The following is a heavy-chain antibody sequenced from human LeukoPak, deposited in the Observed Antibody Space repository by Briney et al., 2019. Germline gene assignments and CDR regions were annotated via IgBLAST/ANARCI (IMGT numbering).Heavy chain of an antibody. CDR3: ARVTGYMTEDYFDY. J-gene: IGHJ4*02. D-gene: IGHD6-13*01. V-gene: IGHV4-4*07. CDR1: GDSISRYY. Sequence: SETLSLTCTVSGDSISRYYWSWIRQPAGKGLEWIGRIYNGGIITYNPSLKSRVTISVDTSKNQFSLRLSSVTAADTAVYYCARVTGYMTEDYFDYWGQGTLITVSS. CDR2: IYNGGII.